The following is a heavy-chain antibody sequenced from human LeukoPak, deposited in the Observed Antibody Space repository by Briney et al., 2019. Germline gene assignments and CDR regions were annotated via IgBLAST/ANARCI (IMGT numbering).Heavy chain of an antibody. CDR3: ARDYYGSGSSTFDY. V-gene: IGHV3-48*01. CDR1: GFTFSSYS. J-gene: IGHJ4*02. D-gene: IGHD3-10*01. Sequence: GGSLRLSCAASGFTFSSYSMNWVRQAPGKGLEWVSYISSSSSTIYYADSVKGRFTISRDNAKNSLYLQMNSLRAEDTAVYYCARDYYGSGSSTFDYWGQGTLVTVSS. CDR2: ISSSSSTI.